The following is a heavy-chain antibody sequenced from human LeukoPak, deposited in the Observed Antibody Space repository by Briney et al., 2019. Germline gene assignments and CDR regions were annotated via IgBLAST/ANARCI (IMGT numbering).Heavy chain of an antibody. V-gene: IGHV3-30*18. CDR2: ISYDGSHK. CDR3: AKVAGGSPL. J-gene: IGHJ4*02. CDR1: GFTFSSYG. Sequence: TGGSLRLSCAASGFTFSSYGMHWVRQAPGKGLEWVAVISYDGSHKYYADSVKGRFTNSTDHSENTPYLQMNRPRAEDTAVYYCAKVAGGSPLWGQRTLVTVSS. D-gene: IGHD1-26*01.